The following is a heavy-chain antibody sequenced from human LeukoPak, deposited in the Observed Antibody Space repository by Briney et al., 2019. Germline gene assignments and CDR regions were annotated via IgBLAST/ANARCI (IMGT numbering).Heavy chain of an antibody. CDR2: IYRGGDT. CDR1: AFAVSINY. J-gene: IGHJ4*02. V-gene: IGHV3-66*04. CDR3: ARRHTAVTTFDF. D-gene: IGHD4-11*01. Sequence: GGSLRLSCAASAFAVSINYMSWVRQAPGKGLEWVSVIYRGGDTYYADSVKGRFTISRDNAKNSLYLQMNSLRAEDTAVYYCARRHTAVTTFDFWGQGTLVTVSS.